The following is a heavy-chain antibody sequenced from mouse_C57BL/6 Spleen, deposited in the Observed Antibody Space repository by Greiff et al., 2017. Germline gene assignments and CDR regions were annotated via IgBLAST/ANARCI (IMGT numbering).Heavy chain of an antibody. CDR2: IYPRSGNT. V-gene: IGHV1-81*01. CDR1: GYTFTSYG. CDR3: ARSGDGGSFFDY. Sequence: VQLQQSGAELARPGASVKLSCKASGYTFTSYGISWVKQRTGQGLEWIGEIYPRSGNTYYNEKFKGKATLTADKSSSTAYMELRSLTSEDSAVYFCARSGDGGSFFDYWGQGTTLTVSS. J-gene: IGHJ2*01. D-gene: IGHD1-1*02.